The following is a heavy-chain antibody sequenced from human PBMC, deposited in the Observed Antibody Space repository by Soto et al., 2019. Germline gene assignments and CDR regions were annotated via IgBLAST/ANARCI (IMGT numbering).Heavy chain of an antibody. CDR3: AKYPVNYYGSGSYYFFDY. CDR1: GFTFSSYA. D-gene: IGHD3-10*01. J-gene: IGHJ4*02. V-gene: IGHV3-23*01. CDR2: ISGSGGST. Sequence: EVQLLESGGGLVQPGGSLRLSCAASGFTFSSYAMSWVRQAPGKGLEWVSAISGSGGSTYYADSVKGRFTISRDNSKTTLYLQMNSLRAEDTAVYYCAKYPVNYYGSGSYYFFDYWGQGTLVTVSS.